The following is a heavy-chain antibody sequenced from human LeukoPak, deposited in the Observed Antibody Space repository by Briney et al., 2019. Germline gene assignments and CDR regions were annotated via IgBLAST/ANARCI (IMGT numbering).Heavy chain of an antibody. J-gene: IGHJ3*02. CDR2: IYDSGSA. Sequence: SETLSLTCTVSGGSINTYYWNWLRQPAGKRLEWIGRIYDSGSANYSPSLMSRVTMSADTSKKQYSLRLTSVTAADTAVYYCATKHQWSNGFDIWGQGTRVTVSS. V-gene: IGHV4-4*07. D-gene: IGHD2-8*01. CDR3: ATKHQWSNGFDI. CDR1: GGSINTYY.